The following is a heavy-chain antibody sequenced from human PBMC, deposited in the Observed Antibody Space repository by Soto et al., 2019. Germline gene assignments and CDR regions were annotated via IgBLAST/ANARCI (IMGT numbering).Heavy chain of an antibody. J-gene: IGHJ6*02. V-gene: IGHV3-74*01. Sequence: GGSLRLSCAASGFTFSNYWMHWVRQAPGKGLLWVARIFSDGSSTRYADSVKGRFTISRDNAKNTLWLQMNSLRVEDTAVYFCARGGSSTYFYYYGLDVWGQGTTVTVSS. D-gene: IGHD6-13*01. CDR1: GFTFSNYW. CDR3: ARGGSSTYFYYYGLDV. CDR2: IFSDGSST.